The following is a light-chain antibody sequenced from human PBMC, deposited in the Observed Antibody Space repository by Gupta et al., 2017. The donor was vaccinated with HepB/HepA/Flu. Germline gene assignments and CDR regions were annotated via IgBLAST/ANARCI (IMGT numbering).Light chain of an antibody. CDR2: GAS. CDR1: QKVGRD. J-gene: IGKJ1*01. V-gene: IGKV3-15*01. CDR3: QQYNYWPRT. Sequence: ETVMTQFPATLSVSPGESATLSCRASQKVGRDLAWYQQKSGQAPGLLIYGASIRVTGVPDRFTGSGSKTEFTLTISSLQSEDFAIYYCQQYNYWPRTFGQGTRVEIE.